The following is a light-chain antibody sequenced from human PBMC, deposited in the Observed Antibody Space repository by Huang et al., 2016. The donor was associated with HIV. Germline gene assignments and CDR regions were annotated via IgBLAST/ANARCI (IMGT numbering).Light chain of an antibody. Sequence: DIVMTQSPLSLPVTPGEPASISCRSSQRLLHDNGYNYLDWYRQKPGQSPQLLIYLGSNRASGVPDRFSGSGSGTDFTLKISRVEAGDVGVYYCMQALETPTFGQGTKLEIK. J-gene: IGKJ2*01. CDR1: QRLLHDNGYNY. V-gene: IGKV2-28*01. CDR3: MQALETPT. CDR2: LGS.